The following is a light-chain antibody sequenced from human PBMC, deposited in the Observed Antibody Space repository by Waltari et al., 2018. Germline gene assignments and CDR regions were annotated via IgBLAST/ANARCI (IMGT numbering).Light chain of an antibody. Sequence: QSVLTQPPSASGTPGQRVTLPCSGSSSNIGSHTVNWYQQLPGTAPKLLIYSNHQRPSGVPDRFSCSKSGTSASLAISGLQSEDEADYYCAAWDDSLNGYVFGTGTKVTVL. J-gene: IGLJ1*01. V-gene: IGLV1-44*01. CDR1: SSNIGSHT. CDR3: AAWDDSLNGYV. CDR2: SNH.